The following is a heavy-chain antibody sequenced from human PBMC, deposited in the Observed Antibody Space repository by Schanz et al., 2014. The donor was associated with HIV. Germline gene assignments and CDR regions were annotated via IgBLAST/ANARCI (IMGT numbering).Heavy chain of an antibody. CDR1: SFSNLG. V-gene: IGHV1-69*01. CDR2: IIPLFGAT. J-gene: IGHJ6*02. CDR3: ARFRTXSSSFYFXXXXLDV. Sequence: SFSNLGINWVRQAPGQGLEWMGGIIPLFGATNYAPKFQDRVTIIADEAASTAYMELNSLRSADTAVYYCARFRTXSSSFYFXXXXLDVWGQGTTVAVSS. D-gene: IGHD6-6*01.